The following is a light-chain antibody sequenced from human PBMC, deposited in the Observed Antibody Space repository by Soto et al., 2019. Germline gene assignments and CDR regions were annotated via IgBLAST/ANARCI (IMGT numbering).Light chain of an antibody. Sequence: DIQMTQSPSSLSASVGDRVTITCRASQSIGSLLNWYQQKPGRAPNLLIYAASNLRTGVPSRFSGGGSGTDFTLTIRSLQPEDFATYYCQQTSTTSPTFGQGTRVEI. CDR3: QQTSTTSPT. J-gene: IGKJ1*01. CDR2: AAS. CDR1: QSIGSL. V-gene: IGKV1-39*01.